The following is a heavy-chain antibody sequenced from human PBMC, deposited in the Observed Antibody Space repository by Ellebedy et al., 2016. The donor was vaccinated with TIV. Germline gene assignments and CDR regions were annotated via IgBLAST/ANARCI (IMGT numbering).Heavy chain of an antibody. CDR1: GDSISRSSYY. V-gene: IGHV4-39*01. Sequence: SETLSLTCTVSGDSISRSSYYWGWIRQPPGKGLEWIGSIYYTGSTDYNPSLKSRVAISADTSKNQFSLRLSSVTAADTAVYDCARWFGELLYVRWFDPWGQGTLVTVSS. J-gene: IGHJ5*02. D-gene: IGHD3-10*01. CDR3: ARWFGELLYVRWFDP. CDR2: IYYTGST.